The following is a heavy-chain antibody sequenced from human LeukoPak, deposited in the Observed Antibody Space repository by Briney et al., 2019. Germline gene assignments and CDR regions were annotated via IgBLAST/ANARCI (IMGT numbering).Heavy chain of an antibody. J-gene: IGHJ4*02. V-gene: IGHV3-7*01. CDR2: IKQDGSEK. CDR1: GFTVSSNW. CDR3: ARDLADYYDSSGYFY. Sequence: LPGGSLRLSCAASGFTVSSNWMSWVRQATGKGLEWVANIKQDGSEKYYVDSVKGRSTISRDNAKNSLYLQMNSLRAEDTAVYYCARDLADYYDSSGYFYWGQGTLVTVSS. D-gene: IGHD3-22*01.